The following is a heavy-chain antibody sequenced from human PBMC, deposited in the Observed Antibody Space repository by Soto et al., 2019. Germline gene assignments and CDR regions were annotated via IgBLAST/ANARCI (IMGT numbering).Heavy chain of an antibody. Sequence: QVQLVESGGGVVQPGRSLRLSCAASGFTFSSYGLHWVRQAPGKGLEWVAVIWYDGSNKYYADSVKGRFTISRDNSKNTLYLQMNSLRAEDTAVYYCARERTYYDFWSGYYVFDYWGQGTLVTVSS. J-gene: IGHJ4*02. D-gene: IGHD3-3*01. CDR2: IWYDGSNK. V-gene: IGHV3-33*01. CDR1: GFTFSSYG. CDR3: ARERTYYDFWSGYYVFDY.